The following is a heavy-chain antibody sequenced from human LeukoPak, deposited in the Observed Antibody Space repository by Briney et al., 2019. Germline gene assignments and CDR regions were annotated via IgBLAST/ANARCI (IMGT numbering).Heavy chain of an antibody. CDR1: GGSISSYY. V-gene: IGHV4-4*07. D-gene: IGHD2-2*01. CDR3: ARGEGLGYCSSTSCSPDHDAFDI. J-gene: IGHJ3*02. CDR2: IYTSGST. Sequence: SETLSLTCTVSGGSISSYYWSWIRQPAGKGLEWIGRIYTSGSTNYNPSLKSRVTMSVDTSKNQFSLKLSSVTAADTAVYYCARGEGLGYCSSTSCSPDHDAFDIWGQRTMVTVSS.